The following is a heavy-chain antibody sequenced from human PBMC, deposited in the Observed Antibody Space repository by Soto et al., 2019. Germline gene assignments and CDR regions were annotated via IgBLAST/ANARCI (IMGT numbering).Heavy chain of an antibody. D-gene: IGHD3-10*01. CDR1: GFTFSTYS. CDR3: ARSGSFHY. CDR2: ISSTGTTI. Sequence: EVQVVESGGGLVQPGGSLRLSCAASGFTFSTYSMNWVRQAPGKGLEWVSYISSTGTTIYYPDSVKGRFTISRDTATKTLFLQLSTVGAEDTAVYYWARSGSFHYWGQGTLVTVSS. J-gene: IGHJ4*02. V-gene: IGHV3-48*01.